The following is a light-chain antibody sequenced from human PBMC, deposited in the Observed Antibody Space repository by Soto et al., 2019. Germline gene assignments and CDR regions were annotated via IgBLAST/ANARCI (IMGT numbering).Light chain of an antibody. CDR1: SSNIGSTYD. Sequence: QSVLTQPPSVSGAPGQRVTISCTGSSSNIGSTYDVQWYQQLPGTAPKLLIHGNTDRPSGVPDRFSGSKSGTSASLAITGLQAADEADYDCQSYDDSLSVHYVFGTGTKLTVL. V-gene: IGLV1-40*01. CDR2: GNT. CDR3: QSYDDSLSVHYV. J-gene: IGLJ1*01.